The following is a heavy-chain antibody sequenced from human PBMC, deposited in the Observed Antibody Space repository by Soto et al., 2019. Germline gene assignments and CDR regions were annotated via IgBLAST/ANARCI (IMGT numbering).Heavy chain of an antibody. CDR3: ARPLGAGAAAGRNSFDI. Sequence: SETLSLTCAVYGGSLSHYYWTWVRQPPGKGLEWIGEINDSGSTNYNPSLKSRVSIAVDTSKNQFSLKLSSLTAADTAVFYCARPLGAGAAAGRNSFDIWGQGTMVTVS. V-gene: IGHV4-34*01. CDR1: GGSLSHYY. J-gene: IGHJ3*02. D-gene: IGHD6-13*01. CDR2: INDSGST.